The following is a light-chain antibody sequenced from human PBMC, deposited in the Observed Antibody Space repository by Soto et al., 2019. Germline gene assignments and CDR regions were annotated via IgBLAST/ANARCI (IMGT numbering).Light chain of an antibody. CDR1: QSLLHGDGRTY. CDR3: MQSLQLPLT. J-gene: IGKJ4*01. Sequence: EIVMTQTPLTLSATPGQPASISCKSSQSLLHGDGRTYLDWYLQKAGQPPQLLIYEVSKRFSGVPDRFSGSGSGTDFTLKISRVEVEDVGVYYCMQSLQLPLTFGGGTKVEIK. V-gene: IGKV2D-29*01. CDR2: EVS.